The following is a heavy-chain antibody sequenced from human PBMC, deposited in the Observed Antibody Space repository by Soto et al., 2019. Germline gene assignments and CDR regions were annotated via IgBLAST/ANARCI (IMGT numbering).Heavy chain of an antibody. CDR3: ATEGRRTDFDY. CDR2: IKSKTDDGTT. D-gene: IGHD3-10*01. Sequence: VQLVESGGGLVRPGGSLRVSCAASGFTFSNAWMNWVRQAPGKGLEWVGRIKSKTDDGTTDYAAPVKGRFTISRDDSKNMLYLQMNSLETEDTAVYYCATEGRRTDFDYWGQGTLVTVSS. CDR1: GFTFSNAW. V-gene: IGHV3-15*07. J-gene: IGHJ4*02.